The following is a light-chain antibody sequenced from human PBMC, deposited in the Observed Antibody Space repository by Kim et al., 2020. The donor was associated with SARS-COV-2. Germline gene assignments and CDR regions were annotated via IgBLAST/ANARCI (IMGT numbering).Light chain of an antibody. CDR2: AAS. J-gene: IGKJ4*01. CDR3: QQSYSTPQLT. Sequence: DIQMIQSPSSLSASVGDRVTITCRPSQSISNYLNWYQQKPGKAPKLLIYAASSLQSGVPSRFSGSGSGTDFTLTISSLQPEDFATYYCQQSYSTPQLTFGGGTKWISN. CDR1: QSISNY. V-gene: IGKV1-39*01.